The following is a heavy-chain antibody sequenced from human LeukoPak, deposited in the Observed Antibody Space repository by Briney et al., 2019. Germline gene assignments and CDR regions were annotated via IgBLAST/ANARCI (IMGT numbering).Heavy chain of an antibody. J-gene: IGHJ3*02. CDR3: AKWGHYDILTGYYFAAFDI. V-gene: IGHV3-23*01. CDR2: ISVSGGST. Sequence: GGSLRLSCAASGFTFSNYAMSWVRQAPGRGLEWVSAISVSGGSTYYADSVKGRFTISRDNSKNTLYLQMNSLRAEDTAVYYCAKWGHYDILTGYYFAAFDIWGQGTMVTVSS. D-gene: IGHD3-9*01. CDR1: GFTFSNYA.